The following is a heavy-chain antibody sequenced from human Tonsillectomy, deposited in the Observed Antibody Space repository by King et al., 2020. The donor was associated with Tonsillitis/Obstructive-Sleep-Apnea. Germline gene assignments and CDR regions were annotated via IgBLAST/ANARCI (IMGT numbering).Heavy chain of an antibody. CDR2: ISYDGSNK. V-gene: IGHV3-30*04. Sequence: VQLVESGGGVVQPGRSLRLSCAASGFTFSIYAMHWVRQAPGKGLEWVAVISYDGSNKYYADSVKGRFTISRDNSKNTLYLQMNSLRAEDTAVYYCATDPSPGGGYPRYYMDVWGKGTTVTVSS. CDR1: GFTFSIYA. D-gene: IGHD3-16*02. J-gene: IGHJ6*03. CDR3: ATDPSPGGGYPRYYMDV.